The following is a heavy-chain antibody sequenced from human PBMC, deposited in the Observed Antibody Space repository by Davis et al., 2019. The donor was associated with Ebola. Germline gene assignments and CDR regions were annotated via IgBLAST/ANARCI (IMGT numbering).Heavy chain of an antibody. CDR2: ISSSGSTI. CDR3: ARVLSDILGYGMDV. D-gene: IGHD3-9*01. Sequence: GESLKISCAASGFTFSSYGMNWVRQAPGKGLEWVSYISSSGSTIYYADSVKGRFTISRDNAKNSLYLQMNSLRDEDTAVYYCARVLSDILGYGMDVWGQGTTVTVSS. J-gene: IGHJ6*02. CDR1: GFTFSSYG. V-gene: IGHV3-48*02.